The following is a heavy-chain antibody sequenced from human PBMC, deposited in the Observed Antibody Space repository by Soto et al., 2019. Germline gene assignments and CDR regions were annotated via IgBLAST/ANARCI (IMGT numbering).Heavy chain of an antibody. D-gene: IGHD2-21*01. V-gene: IGHV4-30-4*01. Sequence: SETLSLTCTVSGGSISSGNYYWSWIRQSPGKGLEWIGYIYSTGSSYYNPSLRSRVSMSVDTSKNQFSLNLSSVTAADTAVYFCAIDGIQLWWSGRDRFDPWGQGTLVTVSS. CDR1: GGSISSGNYY. CDR3: AIDGIQLWWSGRDRFDP. J-gene: IGHJ5*02. CDR2: IYSTGSS.